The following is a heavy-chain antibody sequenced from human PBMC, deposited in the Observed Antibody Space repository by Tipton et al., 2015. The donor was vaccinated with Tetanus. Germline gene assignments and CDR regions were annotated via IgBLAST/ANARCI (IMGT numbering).Heavy chain of an antibody. J-gene: IGHJ4*02. CDR3: ARRGGGSTFDY. Sequence: TLSLTCSVSGGSISSGGYYWSWIRQHPGKGLEWLGYIYYTGNTYYNPSLKSRLTISLDTSKNHFSLRLTSLSAADTAVYFCARRGGGSTFDYWGQGILVIVSS. V-gene: IGHV4-31*03. CDR2: IYYTGNT. CDR1: GGSISSGGYY. D-gene: IGHD1-26*01.